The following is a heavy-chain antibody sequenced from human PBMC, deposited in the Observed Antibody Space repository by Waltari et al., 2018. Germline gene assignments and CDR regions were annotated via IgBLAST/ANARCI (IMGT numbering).Heavy chain of an antibody. J-gene: IGHJ6*02. CDR3: ARGPRFLEWLFTYGMDV. CDR2: INHSGST. Sequence: QVQLQQWGAGLLKPSETLSLTCAVYGGSFSGYYWSWIRQPPGKGLEWIGEINHSGSTNYNPSLKSRVTISVDTSKNQFSLKLSSVTAADTAVYYCARGPRFLEWLFTYGMDVWGQGTTVTVSS. V-gene: IGHV4-34*01. D-gene: IGHD3-3*01. CDR1: GGSFSGYY.